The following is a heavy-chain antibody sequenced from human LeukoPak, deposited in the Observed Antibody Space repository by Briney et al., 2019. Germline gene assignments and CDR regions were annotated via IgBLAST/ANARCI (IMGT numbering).Heavy chain of an antibody. CDR3: ARRIPLMVYAYFDY. D-gene: IGHD2-8*01. Sequence: SETLSLTCTVSGGSISSAAYYWSWIRQLPGKGLEWLGYIYFSGSTYYNPSLKSRVTISVDTSKNQFSLKLSSVTAADTAVYYCARRIPLMVYAYFDYWGQGTLVTVSS. CDR2: IYFSGST. CDR1: GGSISSAAYY. J-gene: IGHJ4*02. V-gene: IGHV4-31*03.